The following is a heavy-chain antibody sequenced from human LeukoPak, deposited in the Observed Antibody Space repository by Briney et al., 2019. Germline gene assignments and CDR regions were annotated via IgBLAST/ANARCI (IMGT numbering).Heavy chain of an antibody. V-gene: IGHV1-2*02. Sequence: ASVEVSCKASGYTFIAYYIHWMRQAPGQGLEWMGWINPNSGATNYAQKFQGRITMTRDTSINTAYMELYSLNSDDTAVYFCARGVLRGSGSFDYWGQGSLVTVSS. J-gene: IGHJ4*03. CDR1: GYTFIAYY. CDR2: INPNSGAT. CDR3: ARGVLRGSGSFDY. D-gene: IGHD6-19*01.